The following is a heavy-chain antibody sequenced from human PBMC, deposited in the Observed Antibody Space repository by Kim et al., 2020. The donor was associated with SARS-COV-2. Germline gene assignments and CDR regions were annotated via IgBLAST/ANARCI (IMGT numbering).Heavy chain of an antibody. CDR3: ARDPTRYCSSTSCHLLGSDAYGMDV. V-gene: IGHV1-18*01. D-gene: IGHD2-2*01. CDR1: GYTFTSYG. J-gene: IGHJ6*02. Sequence: ASVKVSCKASGYTFTSYGISWVRQAPGQGLEWMGWISAYNGNTNYAQKLQGRVTMTTDTSTSTAYMELRSLRSDDTAVYYCARDPTRYCSSTSCHLLGSDAYGMDVWGQGTTVTVSS. CDR2: ISAYNGNT.